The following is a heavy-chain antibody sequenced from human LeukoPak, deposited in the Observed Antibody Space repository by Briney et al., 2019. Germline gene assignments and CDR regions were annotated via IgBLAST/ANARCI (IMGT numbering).Heavy chain of an antibody. CDR3: ARVWRYYMDV. CDR2: MNPNSGNR. D-gene: IGHD3-10*01. Sequence: ASVKVSCKASGYTFTSYDINWVRQATGQGLEWMGWMNPNSGNRGYAQKFQGRVTIARNTSISTAYLELSSLRSEDTAVYYCARVWRYYMDVWGKGTTVTVSS. V-gene: IGHV1-8*03. CDR1: GYTFTSYD. J-gene: IGHJ6*03.